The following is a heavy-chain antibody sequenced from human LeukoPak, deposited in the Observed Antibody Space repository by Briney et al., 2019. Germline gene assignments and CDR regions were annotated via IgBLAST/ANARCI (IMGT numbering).Heavy chain of an antibody. J-gene: IGHJ4*02. CDR2: IYYSGST. D-gene: IGHD6-13*01. Sequence: SETLSLTCTVSGGSISSYDWSWIRQPPGKGLEWSGYIYYSGSTNYNPSLQSRVTISVDTSKNKFSLKLSSVTAADTAVYYCASHIAAAYSKFAYWGQGTLVTVSS. CDR1: GGSISSYD. V-gene: IGHV4-59*08. CDR3: ASHIAAAYSKFAY.